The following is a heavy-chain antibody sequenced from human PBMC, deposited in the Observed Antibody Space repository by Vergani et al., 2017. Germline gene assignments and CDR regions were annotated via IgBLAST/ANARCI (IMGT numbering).Heavy chain of an antibody. CDR2: IVVGSGNT. CDR1: GFTFTSSA. V-gene: IGHV1-58*02. Sequence: QMQLVQSGPEVKKPGTSVKVSCKASGFTFTSSAMQWVRQARGQRLEWIGWIVVGSGNTNYAQKFQERVTITRDMSTSTAYMELSSLRSEDTAVYYCARGNPRGYSSSWPIRSFDYWGQGTLVTVSS. J-gene: IGHJ4*02. D-gene: IGHD6-13*01. CDR3: ARGNPRGYSSSWPIRSFDY.